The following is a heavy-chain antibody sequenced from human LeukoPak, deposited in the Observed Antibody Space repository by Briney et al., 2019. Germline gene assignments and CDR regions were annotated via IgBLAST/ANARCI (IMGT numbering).Heavy chain of an antibody. D-gene: IGHD1-26*01. CDR1: GGTSSSYA. CDR3: ARDGETLNSGSYYPPYYGMDV. V-gene: IGHV1-69*13. Sequence: ASVKVSCKASGGTSSSYAISWVRQAPGQGLEWMGGIIPIFGTANYAQKFQGRVTITADESTSTAYMELSSLRSEDTAVYYCARDGETLNSGSYYPPYYGMDVWGQGTTVTVSS. J-gene: IGHJ6*02. CDR2: IIPIFGTA.